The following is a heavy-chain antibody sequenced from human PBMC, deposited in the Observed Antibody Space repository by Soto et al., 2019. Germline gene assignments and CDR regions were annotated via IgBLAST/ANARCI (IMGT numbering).Heavy chain of an antibody. CDR1: GLTVSHNY. J-gene: IGHJ6*02. Sequence: GSLRLSCVASGLTVSHNYMAWVRQAPEMGLEWVSILYTEGTTYYADSVKGRFTISRDSSKNTLFLQMDSLRAEDTAVYYCVRPRPSGENYGMDVWGQGTTVTVSS. CDR3: VRPRPSGENYGMDV. D-gene: IGHD7-27*01. V-gene: IGHV3-53*01. CDR2: LYTEGTT.